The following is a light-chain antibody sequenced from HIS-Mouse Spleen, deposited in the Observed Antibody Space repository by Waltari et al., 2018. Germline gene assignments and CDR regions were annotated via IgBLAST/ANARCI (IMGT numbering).Light chain of an antibody. Sequence: QSALTQPASVSGAPGQSIPIPCTGTSSDVCGYNYVSWYQQHPGKAPKPMIYEVSNRPSGVSNRFSGSKSGNTASLTISGLQAEDEADYYCSSYTSSSTHVVFGGGTKLTVL. J-gene: IGLJ2*01. CDR3: SSYTSSSTHVV. V-gene: IGLV2-14*01. CDR1: SSDVCGYNY. CDR2: EVS.